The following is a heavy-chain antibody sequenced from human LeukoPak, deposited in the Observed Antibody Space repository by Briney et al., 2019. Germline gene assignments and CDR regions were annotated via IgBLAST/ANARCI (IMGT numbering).Heavy chain of an antibody. V-gene: IGHV3-30*18. D-gene: IGHD6-19*01. J-gene: IGHJ4*02. CDR2: ISYDGSNK. CDR3: AKDFSSGYLDY. CDR1: GFTLSNSG. Sequence: GGSLRLSCAASGFTLSNSGMHWVRQAPGKGLEWVAVISYDGSNKYYADSVKGRFTISRDDFKNTLHLQMNSLRAEDTAVYYCAKDFSSGYLDYWGQGTLVTVSS.